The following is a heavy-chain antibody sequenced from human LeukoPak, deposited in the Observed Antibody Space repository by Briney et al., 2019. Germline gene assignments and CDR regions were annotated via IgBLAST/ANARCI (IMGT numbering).Heavy chain of an antibody. CDR1: GGSISSSSYY. CDR2: IYYSGST. J-gene: IGHJ4*02. V-gene: IGHV4-39*01. CDR3: ARNTRFLEWPYFDY. Sequence: SETLSLTCTVSGGSISSSSYYWGWIRQPPGKGLEWFGSIYYSGSTYYNPSLKSRVTISVDTSKNQFSLKLSSVTAADTAVYYCARNTRFLEWPYFDYWGQGTLVTVSS. D-gene: IGHD3-3*01.